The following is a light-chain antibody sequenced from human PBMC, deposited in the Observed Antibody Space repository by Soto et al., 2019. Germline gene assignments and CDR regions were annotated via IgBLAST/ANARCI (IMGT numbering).Light chain of an antibody. CDR1: QRIGDY. V-gene: IGKV3-11*01. CDR2: DAS. CDR3: QQRYVWPIT. J-gene: IGKJ5*01. Sequence: IVLTQSPATLSLSPGERATLSCRASQRIGDYLAWYQQKPGQAPRLLIYDASNRAAGTPARFGGSGSDSDYTLTISSLQPEDFAVYYCQQRYVWPITFGQGTRLEMK.